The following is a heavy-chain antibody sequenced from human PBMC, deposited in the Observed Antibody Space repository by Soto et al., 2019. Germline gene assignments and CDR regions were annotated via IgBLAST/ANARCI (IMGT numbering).Heavy chain of an antibody. V-gene: IGHV4-4*02. D-gene: IGHD4-4*01. CDR2: IYHSGST. Sequence: QVQLQESCPGLVKPSGTLSLTCAVSGGSISSSNWWSWVRQPPGKGLEWIGEIYHSGSTNYNPSLKSRVTISVDKSQNQFSLKLSSVTAADTAVYYCARDAPPSTVTTPYHYYFDYWGQGTLVTVSS. CDR1: GGSISSSNW. CDR3: ARDAPPSTVTTPYHYYFDY. J-gene: IGHJ4*02.